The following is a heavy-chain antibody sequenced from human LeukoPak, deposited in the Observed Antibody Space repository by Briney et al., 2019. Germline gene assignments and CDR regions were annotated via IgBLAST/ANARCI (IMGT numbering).Heavy chain of an antibody. Sequence: GGALRLSCAASGFYFSDYYMTWIRPAPGKGLGWVSYISSSGTYTNYADSVKGRFTISRDNAKKSLYLQMNSLSAEDTAVYYCAKIAGTYSPDYWGQGTLVTVSS. CDR2: ISSSGTYT. J-gene: IGHJ4*02. CDR1: GFYFSDYY. D-gene: IGHD1-26*01. CDR3: AKIAGTYSPDY. V-gene: IGHV3-11*06.